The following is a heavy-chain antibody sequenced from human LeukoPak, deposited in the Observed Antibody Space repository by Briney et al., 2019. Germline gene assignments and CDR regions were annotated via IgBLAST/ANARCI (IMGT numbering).Heavy chain of an antibody. J-gene: IGHJ4*02. V-gene: IGHV3-64*01. CDR2: ISSNGGST. CDR1: GFTFSSYA. CDR3: ARVVYDSSGYLRDY. D-gene: IGHD3-22*01. Sequence: SGGSLRLSCAASGFTFSSYAMSWVRQAPGKGLEWVSAISSNGGSTYYANSVKGRFTISRDNSKNTLYLQMGSLRAEDMAVYYCARVVYDSSGYLRDYWGQGTLVTVSS.